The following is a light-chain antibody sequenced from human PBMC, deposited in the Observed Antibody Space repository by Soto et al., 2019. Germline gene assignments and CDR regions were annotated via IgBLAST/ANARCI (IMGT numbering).Light chain of an antibody. CDR2: AAT. Sequence: DVQMTQSPTSLSASVGDRVTITCGASQDISNYLNWYQQKPGTAPRLLIYAATRWQSGVPSRFSGSESVTDFTLTITNLQPEDFATYHCQKTYSAPWTFGQGTKVEIK. CDR1: QDISNY. J-gene: IGKJ1*01. CDR3: QKTYSAPWT. V-gene: IGKV1-39*01.